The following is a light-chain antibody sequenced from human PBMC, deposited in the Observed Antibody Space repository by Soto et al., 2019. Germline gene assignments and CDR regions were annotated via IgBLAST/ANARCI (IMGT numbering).Light chain of an antibody. CDR1: QSVDNY. V-gene: IGKV3-11*01. J-gene: IGKJ2*02. CDR3: QQRREWPRT. Sequence: EIVLTQSPATLSLSPGERATLSCRASQSVDNYLAWYQQKPGQAPRLLIYAASIRATGIPARFSGSVSGTAFTLTISSLEPEDFAVYYCQQRREWPRTLGQGTKVDIK. CDR2: AAS.